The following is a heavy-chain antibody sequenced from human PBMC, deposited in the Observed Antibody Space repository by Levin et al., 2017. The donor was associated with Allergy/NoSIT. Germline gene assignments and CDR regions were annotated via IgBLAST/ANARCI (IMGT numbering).Heavy chain of an antibody. CDR1: GFTFSSYA. V-gene: IGHV3-30*04. D-gene: IGHD3-10*01. CDR3: ARAGGSGSYVAFDI. CDR2: ISYDGSNK. Sequence: GESLKISCAASGFTFSSYAMHWVRQAPGKGLEWVAVISYDGSNKYYADSVKGRFTISRDNSKNTLYLQMNSLRAEDTAVYYCARAGGSGSYVAFDIWGQGTMVTVSS. J-gene: IGHJ3*02.